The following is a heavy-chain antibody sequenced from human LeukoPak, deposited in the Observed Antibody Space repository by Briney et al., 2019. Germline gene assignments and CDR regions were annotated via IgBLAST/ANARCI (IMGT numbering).Heavy chain of an antibody. Sequence: SETLSLTCTVSGGSISSYYWSWIRQPPGKGLEWIGYICYSGSTNYNPSLKSRVTISVDTSKNQFSLKLSSVTAADTAVYYCARVATRGRATDYWGQGTLVTVSS. CDR1: GGSISSYY. D-gene: IGHD5-12*01. CDR3: ARVATRGRATDY. V-gene: IGHV4-59*01. CDR2: ICYSGST. J-gene: IGHJ4*02.